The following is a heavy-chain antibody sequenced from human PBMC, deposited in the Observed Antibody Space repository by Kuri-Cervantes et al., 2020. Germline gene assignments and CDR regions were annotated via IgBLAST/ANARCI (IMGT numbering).Heavy chain of an antibody. CDR3: ARERYRGWFDP. J-gene: IGHJ5*02. Sequence: SETLSLTCAVSGGSISSGGYSWSWIRQPAGKGLEWIGRIYTSGSTNYNPSLKSRVTISVDTSKNQFSLKLSSVTAADTAVYYCARERYRGWFDPWGQGTLVTVSS. CDR2: IYTSGST. CDR1: GGSISSGGYS. V-gene: IGHV4-61*02. D-gene: IGHD1-26*01.